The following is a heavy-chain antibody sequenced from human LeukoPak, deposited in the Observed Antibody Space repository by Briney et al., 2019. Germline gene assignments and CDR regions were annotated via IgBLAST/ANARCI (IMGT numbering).Heavy chain of an antibody. CDR1: GFAFSSYA. V-gene: IGHV3-23*01. CDR3: AKDQSGSYLGDAFDI. J-gene: IGHJ3*02. Sequence: GESLRLSCAASGFAFSSYAMNWVRQAPGKGLQWVSAISGSGGSTYYADSVKGRFTISRDNSKNTLYLQMNSLRAGDTAVYYCAKDQSGSYLGDAFDIWGQGTMVTVSS. CDR2: ISGSGGST. D-gene: IGHD1-26*01.